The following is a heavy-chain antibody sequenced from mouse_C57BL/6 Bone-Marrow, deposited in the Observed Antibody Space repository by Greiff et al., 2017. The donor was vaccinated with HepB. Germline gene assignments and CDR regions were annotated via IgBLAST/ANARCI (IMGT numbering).Heavy chain of an antibody. CDR3: TPSYYY. Sequence: EVKLVGSGGGLVHPGGSMKPPCAASGFTFSAAWMDWVRQSPEKGLEWVAEIRNKANNHATYYAESVKGRFTISRDDSKSSVYLQMNSLRAEDTGIYYCTPSYYYWGQGTLVTVSA. CDR2: IRNKANNHAT. J-gene: IGHJ3*01. V-gene: IGHV6-6*01. CDR1: GFTFSAAW. D-gene: IGHD1-1*01.